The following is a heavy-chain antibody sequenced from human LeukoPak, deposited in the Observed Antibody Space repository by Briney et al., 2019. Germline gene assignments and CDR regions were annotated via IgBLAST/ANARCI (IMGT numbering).Heavy chain of an antibody. CDR3: ARVSFRWFDP. Sequence: PGGSLRLSCAASGFTVSSNYMSWVRRAPGKGLEWVSVIYSGGRTNYADSVKGRFTISRDNSKNTLYVQMNSLRAEDTAVYYCARVSFRWFDPWGQGTLVTVSS. V-gene: IGHV3-66*01. CDR1: GFTVSSNY. J-gene: IGHJ5*02. CDR2: IYSGGRT.